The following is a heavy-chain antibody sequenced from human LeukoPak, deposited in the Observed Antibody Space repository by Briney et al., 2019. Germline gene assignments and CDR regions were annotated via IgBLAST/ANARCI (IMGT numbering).Heavy chain of an antibody. J-gene: IGHJ4*02. V-gene: IGHV2-5*02. CDR2: IYWDDDK. D-gene: IGHD6-13*01. CDR1: GFSLSTSGVS. Sequence: SGPTLVNPTQTLTLTCTFSGFSLSTSGVSVGWIRQPPGKALEWLALIYWDDDKEYSPSPKSRLTITKDTSKNQVILTMTNMDPVDTATYFCAHRGGLSTWSLYGFDSWGQGTLVSVSS. CDR3: AHRGGLSTWSLYGFDS.